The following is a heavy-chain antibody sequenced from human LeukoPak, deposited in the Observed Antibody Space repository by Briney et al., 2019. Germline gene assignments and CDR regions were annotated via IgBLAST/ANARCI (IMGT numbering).Heavy chain of an antibody. CDR3: ARSTSSEYDIYHFDY. J-gene: IGHJ4*02. CDR1: GFTFSSYG. CDR2: IWYDGNNK. V-gene: IGHV3-33*01. D-gene: IGHD3-9*01. Sequence: GGSLRLSCAASGFTFSSYGMHWVRQAPGKGLEWVAVIWYDGNNKYYADSVKGRFTISRDDSKNTLYLQMNSLRAEDTAVYYCARSTSSEYDIYHFDYWGQGTLVTVSS.